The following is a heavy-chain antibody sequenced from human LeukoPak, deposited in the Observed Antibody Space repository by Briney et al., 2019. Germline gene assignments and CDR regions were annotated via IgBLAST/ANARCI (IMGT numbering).Heavy chain of an antibody. CDR3: ARDPGYYDSSGYGVFDY. J-gene: IGHJ4*02. CDR1: GFTVSSNY. D-gene: IGHD3-22*01. CDR2: IYSGGST. Sequence: GGSLRLSCAASGFTVSSNYMSWVRQAPGKGLEWVSVIYSGGSTYYADSVKGRFTISRDNSKNTLYLQVNSLRAEDTAVYYCARDPGYYDSSGYGVFDYWGQGTLVTVSS. V-gene: IGHV3-66*01.